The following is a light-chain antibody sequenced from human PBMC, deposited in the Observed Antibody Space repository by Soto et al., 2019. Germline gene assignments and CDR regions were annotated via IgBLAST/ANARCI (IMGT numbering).Light chain of an antibody. V-gene: IGKV3-20*01. CDR1: QSVSSY. CDR3: QQYSSPPRT. CDR2: GAS. Sequence: ESVLTQSPGSLSLSPGERATLSCRASQSVSSYLAWYQQKPGQAPRLLIYGASSRATGFPDRFSGSGSGTDFSLTISRLEPEDSAVYYCQQYSSPPRTFGQGTKVDIK. J-gene: IGKJ1*01.